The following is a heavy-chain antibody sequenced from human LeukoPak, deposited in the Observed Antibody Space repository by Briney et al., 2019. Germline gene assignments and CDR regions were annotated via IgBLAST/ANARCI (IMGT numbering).Heavy chain of an antibody. J-gene: IGHJ6*03. V-gene: IGHV1-69*05. CDR2: IIPIFGRA. D-gene: IGHD3-10*01. CDR3: ARDNSSGPLYCYYVDV. CDR1: GGRLLSYT. Sequence: SVTVSFKASGGRLLSYTISWVRQAPGQGREWMGRIIPIFGRANYAQKFQGRVTITTDESTSKACMELSSLRSEDTAVYYCARDNSSGPLYCYYVDVWGKGTTVTVSS.